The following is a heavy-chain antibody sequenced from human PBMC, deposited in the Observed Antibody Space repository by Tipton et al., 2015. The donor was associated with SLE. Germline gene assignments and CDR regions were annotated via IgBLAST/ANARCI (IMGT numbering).Heavy chain of an antibody. CDR3: ARDRVGATDY. Sequence: SLRLSCAASGFTVSSNYMSWVRQAPGKGLEWVSVIYSGGSTYYADSVKGRFTISRDNSRNTLYLQMNSLRAEDTAVYYCARDRVGATDYWGQGTLVTVSS. CDR2: IYSGGST. V-gene: IGHV3-66*02. CDR1: GFTVSSNY. D-gene: IGHD1-26*01. J-gene: IGHJ4*02.